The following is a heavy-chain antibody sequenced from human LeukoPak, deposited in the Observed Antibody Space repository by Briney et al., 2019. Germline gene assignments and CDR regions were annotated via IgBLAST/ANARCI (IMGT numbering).Heavy chain of an antibody. Sequence: SETLSLTCTVSGGSISGYYWTWIRQPAGEGPEWIGRVFTTGSTNYNPSLESRVTMSVDTSKNQFSLKLTSVTAADTAVYYCTRGPMGSQNHFDSWGQGTLVTVSS. CDR3: TRGPMGSQNHFDS. CDR2: VFTTGST. CDR1: GGSISGYY. J-gene: IGHJ4*02. D-gene: IGHD3-10*01. V-gene: IGHV4-4*07.